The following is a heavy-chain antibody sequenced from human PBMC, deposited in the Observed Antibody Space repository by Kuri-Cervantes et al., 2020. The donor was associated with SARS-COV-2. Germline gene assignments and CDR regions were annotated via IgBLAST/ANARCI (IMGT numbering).Heavy chain of an antibody. CDR1: GGSFSGYY. Sequence: ESLKISCAVYGGSFSGYYWSWIRQPPGKGLEWIGEINHSGSTNYNPPLKSRVTISVDTSKNQFSLKLSSVTAADTAVYYCARVRIFGVPGFAFDIWGQGTMVTVSS. J-gene: IGHJ3*02. D-gene: IGHD3-3*01. V-gene: IGHV4-34*01. CDR2: INHSGST. CDR3: ARVRIFGVPGFAFDI.